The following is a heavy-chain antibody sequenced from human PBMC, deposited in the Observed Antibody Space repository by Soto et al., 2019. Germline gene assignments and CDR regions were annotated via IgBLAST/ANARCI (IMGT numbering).Heavy chain of an antibody. V-gene: IGHV4-59*08. J-gene: IGHJ5*02. CDR2: IYYSGST. D-gene: IGHD3-10*01. CDR1: GGSISSYY. CDR3: AKPKAPLISGTCYWFDP. Sequence: PSETLSLTCTVSGGSISSYYWSWIRQPPGKGLEWIGYIYYSGSTNYNPSLKSRVTISVDTSKNQFSLKLSSVTAADTAEYYCAKPKAPLISGTCYWFDPGGKGTLVTVSS.